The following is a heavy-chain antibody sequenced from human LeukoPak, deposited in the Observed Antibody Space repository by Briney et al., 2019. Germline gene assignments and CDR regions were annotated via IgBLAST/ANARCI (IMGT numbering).Heavy chain of an antibody. CDR2: ISGGGDFT. CDR1: GFSFSSYA. CDR3: ANTYSYGSGRIDY. V-gene: IGHV3-23*01. J-gene: IGHJ4*02. D-gene: IGHD3-10*01. Sequence: GGSLRLSCAASGFSFSSYAMTWLRRAPGKGLEWVSGISGGGDFTYYVDSVKGRFTISRDNSKNTLYLQMNSLRAEDTAVYYCANTYSYGSGRIDYWGQGALVTVSS.